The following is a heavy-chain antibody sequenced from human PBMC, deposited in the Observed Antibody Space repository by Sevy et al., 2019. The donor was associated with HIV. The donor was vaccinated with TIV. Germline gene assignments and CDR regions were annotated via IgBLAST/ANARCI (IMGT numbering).Heavy chain of an antibody. CDR2: ISSSGSTI. CDR3: ARGSVATAMVTGVGVWFDP. CDR1: GFTFSDYY. J-gene: IGHJ5*02. Sequence: GGSLRLSCAASGFTFSDYYMSWIRQAPGKGLEWVSYISSSGSTIYYADSVKGRFTISRDNAKNSLYLQMNSLRAEDTAVYYCARGSVATAMVTGVGVWFDPWGQGTLVTVSS. D-gene: IGHD5-18*01. V-gene: IGHV3-11*01.